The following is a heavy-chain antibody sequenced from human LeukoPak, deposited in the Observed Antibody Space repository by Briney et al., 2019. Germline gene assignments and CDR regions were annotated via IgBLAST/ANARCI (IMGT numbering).Heavy chain of an antibody. V-gene: IGHV3-9*01. CDR3: AKADVGNWNDVGSLFDP. D-gene: IGHD1-1*01. J-gene: IGHJ5*02. CDR2: ISWNSGSI. CDR1: GFTFDDYA. Sequence: GGSLRLSCAASGFTFDDYAMHWVRQAPGKGLEWVSGISWNSGSIGYADSVKGRFTISRDNAKNSLYLQMNSLRAEDTALYYCAKADVGNWNDVGSLFDPWGQGTLVTVSS.